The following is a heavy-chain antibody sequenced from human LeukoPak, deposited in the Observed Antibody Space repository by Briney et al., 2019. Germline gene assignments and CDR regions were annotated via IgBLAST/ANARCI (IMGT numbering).Heavy chain of an antibody. CDR2: IYISGST. Sequence: SETLSLTCTVSGGSISSSSYYWGWIRQPPGKGLEWIGRIYISGSTNYNPSLKCRVTMSVDTSKNQFSLKLSSVTAADTAVYYCARDSLWFGEVRGYYYYYYMDVWGKGTTVTISS. V-gene: IGHV4-39*07. CDR3: ARDSLWFGEVRGYYYYYYMDV. CDR1: GGSISSSSYY. J-gene: IGHJ6*03. D-gene: IGHD3-10*01.